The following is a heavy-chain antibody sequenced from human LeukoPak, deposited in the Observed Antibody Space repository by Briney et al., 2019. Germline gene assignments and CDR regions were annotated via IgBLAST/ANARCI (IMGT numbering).Heavy chain of an antibody. V-gene: IGHV3-9*01. CDR1: GFTFYDYA. J-gene: IGHJ5*02. D-gene: IGHD3-22*01. Sequence: PGGSLRLSCAASGFTFYDYAMHWGRHAPGKGLEWVSGISWNSGSIVYADSVKGRFTISRDNAKNSLYLQMNSLRAEDTALYYCAKGDYDSSGYRGGNWFDPWGQGTLVTVSS. CDR3: AKGDYDSSGYRGGNWFDP. CDR2: ISWNSGSI.